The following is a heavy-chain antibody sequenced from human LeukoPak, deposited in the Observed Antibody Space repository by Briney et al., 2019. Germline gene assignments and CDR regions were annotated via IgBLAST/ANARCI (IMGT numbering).Heavy chain of an antibody. CDR2: IWYDGSNK. D-gene: IGHD1-1*01. V-gene: IGHV3-33*01. CDR1: GFTFRNYG. J-gene: IGHJ4*02. Sequence: GGSLRLSCAASGFTFRNYGMHWVRQAPGKGLEWEAIIWYDGSNKYYADSVKGRFTISRDNSRNTLYLQMNSLRVEDTAVYYCARVVGSEGNWYVDYWGQGTLVTVSS. CDR3: ARVVGSEGNWYVDY.